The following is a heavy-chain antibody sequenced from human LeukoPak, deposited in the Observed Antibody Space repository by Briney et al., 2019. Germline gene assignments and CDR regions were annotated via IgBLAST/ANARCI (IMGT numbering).Heavy chain of an antibody. CDR3: AKDKGSGMYPPY. CDR1: GFTFRSFA. Sequence: GGSLRLSCAASGFTFRSFALSWVRQGPGKGLEWVSGISGSGGSTYYADSVKGRFTISRDNSNNRLYLQMNSLRAEDTAVYYCAKDKGSGMYPPYWGQGTLVTVSS. D-gene: IGHD1-26*01. V-gene: IGHV3-23*01. CDR2: ISGSGGST. J-gene: IGHJ4*02.